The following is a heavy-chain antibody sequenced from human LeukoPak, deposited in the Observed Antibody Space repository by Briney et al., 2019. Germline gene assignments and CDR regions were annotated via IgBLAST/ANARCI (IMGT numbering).Heavy chain of an antibody. CDR2: MRYDGSNT. CDR1: NFTVSSYD. D-gene: IGHD2-8*02. CDR3: AKGTAASCTGSSCYPLDF. J-gene: IGHJ4*02. V-gene: IGHV3-30*02. Sequence: GGSLRLSCAASNFTVSSYDMDWVRQAPGKGLEWVAFMRYDGSNTYYADSVKGRFTVSRDNSENTLYLQMNSLRGEDTAVYYCAKGTAASCTGSSCYPLDFWGQGTLVTVSS.